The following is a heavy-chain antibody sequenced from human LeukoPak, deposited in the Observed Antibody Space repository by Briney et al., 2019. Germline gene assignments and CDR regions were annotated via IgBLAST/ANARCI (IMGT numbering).Heavy chain of an antibody. D-gene: IGHD3-3*01. J-gene: IGHJ4*02. CDR1: GFTLSSYW. CDR2: IKQDGSEK. CDR3: AREGVVTRGYFDY. V-gene: IGHV3-7*01. Sequence: QAGGSLRLSCAASGFTLSSYWMSWVRQAPGKGLEWVANIKQDGSEKYYVDSVKGRFTISRDNAKNSLYLQMNSLRAEDTAVYYCAREGVVTRGYFDYWGQGTLVTVSS.